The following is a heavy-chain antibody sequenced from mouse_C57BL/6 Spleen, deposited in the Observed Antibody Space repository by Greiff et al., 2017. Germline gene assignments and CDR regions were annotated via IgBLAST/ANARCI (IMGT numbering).Heavy chain of an antibody. Sequence: QVQLQQPGAELVKPGASVKLSCKASGYTFTSYWMQWVKQRPGQGLEWIGEIDPSDSYTNYNQKFKGKATLTVDTSSSTAYMQLSSLTSEDSAVYYCARFANWDVSYWGQGTTLTVSS. D-gene: IGHD4-1*01. CDR3: ARFANWDVSY. CDR2: IDPSDSYT. V-gene: IGHV1-50*01. J-gene: IGHJ2*01. CDR1: GYTFTSYW.